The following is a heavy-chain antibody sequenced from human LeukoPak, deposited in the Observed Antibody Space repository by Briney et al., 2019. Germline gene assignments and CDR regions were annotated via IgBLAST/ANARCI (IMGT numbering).Heavy chain of an antibody. V-gene: IGHV3-48*03. Sequence: GGSLRLSCAASGFTFSSYEMNWVRQAPGKGLEWVSYISSSGSTIYYADSVKGRFTISRDNAKNSLYLQMNSLRAEDTAVYYCAKLGYSSSLSGGDYYMDVWGKGTTVTVSS. J-gene: IGHJ6*03. CDR3: AKLGYSSSLSGGDYYMDV. CDR2: ISSSGSTI. CDR1: GFTFSSYE. D-gene: IGHD6-6*01.